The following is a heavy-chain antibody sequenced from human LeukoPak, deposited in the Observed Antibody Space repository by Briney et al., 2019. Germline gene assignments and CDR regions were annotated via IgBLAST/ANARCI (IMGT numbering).Heavy chain of an antibody. V-gene: IGHV1-18*04. CDR1: GYTFTIYY. CDR3: ARDPATTYYYDSSGYYRFDY. J-gene: IGHJ4*02. CDR2: ISGYNGNT. Sequence: ASVKVSCKASGYTFTIYYIHWVRQAPGQGLEWMGWISGYNGNTNYAQKLQGRVTMTTDTSTSTAYMELRSLRSDDTAVYYCARDPATTYYYDSSGYYRFDYWGQGTLVTVSS. D-gene: IGHD3-22*01.